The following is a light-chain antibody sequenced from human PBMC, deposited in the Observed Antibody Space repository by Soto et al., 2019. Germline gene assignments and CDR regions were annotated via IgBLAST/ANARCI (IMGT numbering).Light chain of an antibody. CDR2: GNS. CDR1: SSNIGAGYD. CDR3: QSYAGSLSVFYV. Sequence: QSVLTQPPSVSGAPGQRVTISCTGSSSNIGAGYDVHWYQQLPGTAPKLLIYGNSNRPSGVPDRFSGSKSGTSASLAITGLRAEVGADYYCQSYAGSLSVFYVLGSGAKVTAL. V-gene: IGLV1-40*01. J-gene: IGLJ1*01.